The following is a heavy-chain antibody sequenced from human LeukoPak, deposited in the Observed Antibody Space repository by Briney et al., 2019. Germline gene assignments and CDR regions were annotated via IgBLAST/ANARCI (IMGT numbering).Heavy chain of an antibody. CDR3: ARARVVVALHGFDI. J-gene: IGHJ3*02. D-gene: IGHD2-15*01. Sequence: AGGSLRLSCAASGFTVSSNYMSWVRQAPGKGLECVSVIYSGGSTHYADSVKGRFTISRDNSKNTLYLQINSLRAEDTAVYYCARARVVVALHGFDIWGQGTMVTVSS. V-gene: IGHV3-66*02. CDR1: GFTVSSNY. CDR2: IYSGGST.